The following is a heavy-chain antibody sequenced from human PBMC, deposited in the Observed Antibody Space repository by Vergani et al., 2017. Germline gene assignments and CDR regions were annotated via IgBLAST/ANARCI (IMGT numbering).Heavy chain of an antibody. D-gene: IGHD2-2*01. CDR3: ARDHQGKNNLDY. Sequence: QVQLVQSGAELKKPGASVRVSCKASGFIFTDYYIHWMRQAPGQGLEWIGWINPNGDATHYAQNFRGRVTLTRDTSSTTAYMDLASLTSDDTAIYYCARDHQGKNNLDYWGQGSLV. CDR2: INPNGDAT. J-gene: IGHJ4*02. V-gene: IGHV1-2*02. CDR1: GFIFTDYY.